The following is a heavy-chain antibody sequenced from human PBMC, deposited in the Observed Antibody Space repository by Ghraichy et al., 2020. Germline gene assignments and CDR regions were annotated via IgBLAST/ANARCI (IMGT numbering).Heavy chain of an antibody. D-gene: IGHD6-6*01. CDR1: GFTFSSYN. CDR3: AREPSSSSRYYAMDF. CDR2: ISRISSYI. Sequence: GGSLRLSCAASGFTFSSYNMNWVRRAPGKGLEWVSSISRISSYIYYADSVKGRFTISRDNAKNSLYLQMNSLRAEDTAVYYCAREPSSSSRYYAMDFWGQGTTVTVSS. J-gene: IGHJ6*02. V-gene: IGHV3-21*06.